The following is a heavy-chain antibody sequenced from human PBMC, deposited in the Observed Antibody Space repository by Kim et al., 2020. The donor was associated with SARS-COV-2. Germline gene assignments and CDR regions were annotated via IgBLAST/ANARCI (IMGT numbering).Heavy chain of an antibody. Sequence: SVKVSCKASGGTFSSYAISWVRQAPGQGLEWMGRIIPIFGIANYAQKFQGRVTITADKSTSTAYMELSSLRSEDTAVYYCARDGLAGPYCGGDCSTHFDYWGQGTLVTVSS. CDR1: GGTFSSYA. D-gene: IGHD2-21*02. CDR2: IIPIFGIA. CDR3: ARDGLAGPYCGGDCSTHFDY. V-gene: IGHV1-69*04. J-gene: IGHJ4*02.